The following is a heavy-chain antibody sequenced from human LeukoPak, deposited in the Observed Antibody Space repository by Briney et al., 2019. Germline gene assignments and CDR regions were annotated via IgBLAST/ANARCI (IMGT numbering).Heavy chain of an antibody. CDR1: GFTLSSYW. Sequence: GGSLRLSRAASGFTLSSYWMHRVRQAPGKGRVWVSRVIGDGTVTIYADSVKGRFTVSRDNAKNTLYLQMNSLRAEDTAVYFCTRAVVVTASDSWGQGALVTVSS. CDR3: TRAVVVTASDS. V-gene: IGHV3-74*01. J-gene: IGHJ4*02. D-gene: IGHD2-21*02. CDR2: VIGDGTVT.